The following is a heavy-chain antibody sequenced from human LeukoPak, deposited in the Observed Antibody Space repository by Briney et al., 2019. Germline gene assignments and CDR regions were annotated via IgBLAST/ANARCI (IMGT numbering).Heavy chain of an antibody. CDR2: IHQHGNEK. J-gene: IGHJ4*02. CDR1: GFTFSSYA. V-gene: IGHV3-7*01. CDR3: ATLNGPLFEY. Sequence: GGSLRLSCAASGFTFSSYAMTWVRQAPGKGLEWVASIHQHGNEKYFVDSVRGRFTISRDNAKNSLYLQMSSLRAEDTAVYYCATLNGPLFEYWGQGTLVTVSS. D-gene: IGHD2-8*01.